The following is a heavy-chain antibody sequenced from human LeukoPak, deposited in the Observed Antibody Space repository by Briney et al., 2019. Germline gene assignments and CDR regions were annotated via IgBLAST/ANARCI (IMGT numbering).Heavy chain of an antibody. D-gene: IGHD2-15*01. CDR1: GFTLDDYA. CDR2: ISWNSGSI. J-gene: IGHJ3*02. V-gene: IGHV3-9*01. Sequence: GRSLRLSCAASGFTLDDYAMHWVRQAPGKGLEWVSGISWNSGSIGYADSVKGRFTISRDNAKNSLYLQMNSLRDEDTAVYYCARGRGGSWHRGAFDIWGQGTMVTVSS. CDR3: ARGRGGSWHRGAFDI.